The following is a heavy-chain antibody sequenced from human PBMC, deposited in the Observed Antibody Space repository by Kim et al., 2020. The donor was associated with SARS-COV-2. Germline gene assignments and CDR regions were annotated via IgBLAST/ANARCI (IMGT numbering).Heavy chain of an antibody. CDR2: ISSSSSYI. D-gene: IGHD4-17*01. CDR1: GFTFSSYS. V-gene: IGHV3-21*01. Sequence: GGSLRLSCAASGFTFSSYSMNWVRQAPGKGLEWVSSISSSSSYIYYADSVKGRFTISRDNAKNSLYLQMNSLRAEDTAVYYCARVGTYGDYEEDYWGQGTLVTVSS. CDR3: ARVGTYGDYEEDY. J-gene: IGHJ4*02.